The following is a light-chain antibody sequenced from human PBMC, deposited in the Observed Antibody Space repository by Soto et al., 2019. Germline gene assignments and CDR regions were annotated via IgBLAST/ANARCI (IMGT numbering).Light chain of an antibody. CDR3: QSNDNGLSGSDV. V-gene: IGLV1-40*01. J-gene: IGLJ1*01. Sequence: VLTLPPTVSAAAGQRVTISCTGSSSNIGAGYDVNWYQQLPETAPKRLVLGDSNRPSGAPDRSSGSKSGTSASLGITGLQADDEADYYCQSNDNGLSGSDVFGTGTKVTVL. CDR2: GDS. CDR1: SSNIGAGYD.